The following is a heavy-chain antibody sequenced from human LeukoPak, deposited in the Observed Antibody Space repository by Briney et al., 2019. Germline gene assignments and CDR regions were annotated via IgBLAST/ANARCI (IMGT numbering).Heavy chain of an antibody. Sequence: SETLSLTCTVSGVSISSYYWSWLGQPPGKELEWSGYIYYSGSTNYSPSLKSRVTISVDTSKNQFSLKLSSVTAADTAVYYCARGGATVTTFDYWGQGTLVTVSS. V-gene: IGHV4-59*01. CDR1: GVSISSYY. J-gene: IGHJ4*02. CDR3: ARGGATVTTFDY. CDR2: IYYSGST. D-gene: IGHD4-17*01.